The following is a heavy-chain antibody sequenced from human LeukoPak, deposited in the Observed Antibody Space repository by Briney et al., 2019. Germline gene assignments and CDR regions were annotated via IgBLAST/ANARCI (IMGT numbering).Heavy chain of an antibody. J-gene: IGHJ4*02. CDR3: AKDLVYSSLGTGQDY. V-gene: IGHV3-23*01. CDR2: ISGSGGST. CDR1: GFTFSSYA. Sequence: PGGSLRLSCAASGFTFSSYAMSWVRQAPGKGLEWVSAISGSGGSTYYADSVKGRFTISRDNSKNTLYLQMNSLRAEDTAVYYCAKDLVYSSLGTGQDYCGQGTLVTVSS. D-gene: IGHD6-13*01.